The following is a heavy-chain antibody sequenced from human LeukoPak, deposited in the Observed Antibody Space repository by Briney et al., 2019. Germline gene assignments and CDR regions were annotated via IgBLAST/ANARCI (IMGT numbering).Heavy chain of an antibody. CDR1: GYSISSGYY. CDR2: IYRSGST. V-gene: IGHV4-38-2*02. CDR3: ARGPNYMDV. Sequence: SETLPLTCIVSGYSISSGYYWGWIRQPPGKGLEWIGSIYRSGSTYYNPSLKSRVTISVDTSKNQFSLKLSSVTAADTAVYYCARGPNYMDVWGNGTTVTVSS. J-gene: IGHJ6*03.